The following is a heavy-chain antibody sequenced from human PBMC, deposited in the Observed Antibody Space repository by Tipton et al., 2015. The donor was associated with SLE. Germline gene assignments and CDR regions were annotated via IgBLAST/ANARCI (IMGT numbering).Heavy chain of an antibody. CDR3: AGVSRDAFEI. CDR1: GGSVSSRSHY. J-gene: IGHJ3*02. V-gene: IGHV4-39*02. Sequence: GLVKPSETLSLTCSVSGGSVSSRSHYWGWIRQPPGKGLEWIGSIYYSGITYYNPSVESRITISLDTSKDHFSLKLSSVTAADTAVYYCAGVSRDAFEIWGQGTMVTVSS. CDR2: IYYSGIT. D-gene: IGHD5/OR15-5a*01.